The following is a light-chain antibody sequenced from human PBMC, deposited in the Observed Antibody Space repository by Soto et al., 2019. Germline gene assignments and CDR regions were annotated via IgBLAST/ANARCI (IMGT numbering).Light chain of an antibody. CDR1: QSVSSY. V-gene: IGKV3-11*01. Sequence: EIVLTQSPATLSLSPGQRVTLSCRASQSVSSYLAWYQQKPGQAPSLLIYDASNRATGIPARFSGSGSGTDFTLTISSLEPEDSADYYCQQRGDWPPTFGQGTKVEIK. CDR3: QQRGDWPPT. J-gene: IGKJ1*01. CDR2: DAS.